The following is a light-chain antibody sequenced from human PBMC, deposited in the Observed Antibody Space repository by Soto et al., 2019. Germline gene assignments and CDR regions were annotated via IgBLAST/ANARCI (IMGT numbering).Light chain of an antibody. CDR2: GAF. CDR3: QQYKNWPPLT. CDR1: QSVSYN. J-gene: IGKJ4*01. Sequence: EIVMTQSPATLSVSPGETATLSFRASQSVSYNLAWYQQKPGQGPRLLIYGAFTRATGIPARFSGSGSGTELTLPISSLQYEDFAVYYCQQYKNWPPLTFGGGTKVEIK. V-gene: IGKV3-15*01.